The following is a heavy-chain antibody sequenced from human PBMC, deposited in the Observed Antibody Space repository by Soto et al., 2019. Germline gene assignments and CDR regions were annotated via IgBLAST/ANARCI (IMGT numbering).Heavy chain of an antibody. V-gene: IGHV4-34*01. Sequence: QVQLQQWGAGLLKPSETLSLTCAVYGGFVSSGSYYWSWIRQPPGKGLEWIGEMSHSGGTHFNPSLKSRVTISVDTSKKQFSLKMISVTAADTALYYCARVERGTATTVVDAFDIWGPGTMVTVSS. CDR3: ARVERGTATTVVDAFDI. CDR2: MSHSGGT. D-gene: IGHD1-1*01. CDR1: GGFVSSGSYY. J-gene: IGHJ3*02.